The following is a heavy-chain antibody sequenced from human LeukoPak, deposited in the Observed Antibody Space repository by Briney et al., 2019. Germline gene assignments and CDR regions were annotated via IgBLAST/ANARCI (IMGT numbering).Heavy chain of an antibody. D-gene: IGHD4-17*01. CDR1: GGIFSSYA. CDR3: ARIAYGATGAFDI. J-gene: IGHJ3*02. V-gene: IGHV1-3*01. CDR2: INAGNGNT. Sequence: GASVKVSCKASGGIFSSYAISWVRQAPGQRLEWMGWINAGNGNTKYSQKFQGRVTITRDTSASTAYMELSSLRSEDTAVYYCARIAYGATGAFDIWGQGTMVTVSS.